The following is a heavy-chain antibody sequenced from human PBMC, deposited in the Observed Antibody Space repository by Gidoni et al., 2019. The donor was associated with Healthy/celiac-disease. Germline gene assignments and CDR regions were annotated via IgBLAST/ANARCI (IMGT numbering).Heavy chain of an antibody. V-gene: IGHV3-30*01. J-gene: IGHJ4*02. CDR2: ISYDGSNK. Sequence: QVQLVESGGGVVQPGRSRRLSCAASGGTFSSSAMHWVRQAPGKGLEWFAVISYDGSNKYYAASVKGRFTISRDNSKNTLYLQMNSLRAEDPAVYYCARDRGSWLVLNYFDYWGQGTLVTVSS. CDR1: GGTFSSSA. CDR3: ARDRGSWLVLNYFDY. D-gene: IGHD6-19*01.